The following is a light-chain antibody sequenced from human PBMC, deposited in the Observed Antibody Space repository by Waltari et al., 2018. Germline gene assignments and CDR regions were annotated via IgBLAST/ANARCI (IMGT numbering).Light chain of an antibody. CDR3: QSADSSTYVI. V-gene: IGLV3-25*03. Sequence: SYELTQPPSVSVSPGQTARITCSGDALPKQYAYWYQQKAGQAPVLVIYKDTERPSGIPQRFSGSSSGTTVTLIISGVQAEDEADYYCQSADSSTYVIFGGGTKLTVL. J-gene: IGLJ2*01. CDR2: KDT. CDR1: ALPKQY.